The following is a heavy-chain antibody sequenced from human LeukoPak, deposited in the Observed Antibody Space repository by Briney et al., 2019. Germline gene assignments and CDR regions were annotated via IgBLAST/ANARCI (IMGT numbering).Heavy chain of an antibody. CDR3: ARGPSDYDSSGDYYYYGMDV. CDR2: INHSGST. CDR1: GGSFSDYY. V-gene: IGHV4-34*01. J-gene: IGHJ6*02. D-gene: IGHD3-22*01. Sequence: KPSETLSLTCRVYGGSFSDYYWIWIRQSPGKGLEWIGEINHSGSTNYNPSLKSRVTISVDTSKNQFSLKLSSVTAADTAVYYCARGPSDYDSSGDYYYYGMDVWGQGTTVTVSS.